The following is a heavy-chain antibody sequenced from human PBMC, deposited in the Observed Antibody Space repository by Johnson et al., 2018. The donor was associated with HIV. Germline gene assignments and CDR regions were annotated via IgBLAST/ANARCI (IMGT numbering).Heavy chain of an antibody. V-gene: IGHV3-30*14. Sequence: QMQLVESGGGVVQPGRSLRLSCAASGFTFSSYAMHWVRQAPGKGLEWVAVISYDGSNKYYADSVKGRITISRDNSKNTLYLQMNSLSAEDTAVYYCARACRDGYTCDVFDIWGQGTMVTVSS. CDR1: GFTFSSYA. D-gene: IGHD5-24*01. J-gene: IGHJ3*02. CDR2: ISYDGSNK. CDR3: ARACRDGYTCDVFDI.